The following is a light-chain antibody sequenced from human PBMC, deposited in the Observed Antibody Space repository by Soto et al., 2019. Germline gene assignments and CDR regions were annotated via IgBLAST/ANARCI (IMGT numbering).Light chain of an antibody. Sequence: DIQLTQSPSFLSASVGDRVTITCRASQGISSYLAWYQQKPGKAPKLLIYAASTLQCGVPSRFSGSGSGTEFTLTITSLQLEDFATYCFKQLNIYPITSAQGTRLEIK. V-gene: IGKV1-9*01. CDR3: KQLNIYPIT. CDR1: QGISSY. J-gene: IGKJ5*01. CDR2: AAS.